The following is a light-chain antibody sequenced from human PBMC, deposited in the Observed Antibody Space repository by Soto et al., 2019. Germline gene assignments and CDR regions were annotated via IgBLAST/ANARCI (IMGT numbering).Light chain of an antibody. CDR2: GAS. V-gene: IGKV3-20*01. CDR1: QSVNSSF. Sequence: EIVLTQSPGTLSLSPGERATLSCRASQSVNSSFLAWYQQKPGQAPRLLISGASSRATGIPDRFSGSGSGTDFTLTISRLEPEDFAVYYCHHYGTSWTFGQGTKVDIK. J-gene: IGKJ1*01. CDR3: HHYGTSWT.